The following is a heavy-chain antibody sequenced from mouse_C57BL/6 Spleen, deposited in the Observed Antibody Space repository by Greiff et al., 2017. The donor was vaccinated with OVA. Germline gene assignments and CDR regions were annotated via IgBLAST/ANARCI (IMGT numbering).Heavy chain of an antibody. Sequence: VQLQESGAELVQPGASVKISCTASGYAFSSSWMNWVKQRPGKGLEWIGRIYPGDGDTNYNGKFKGKATLTADKSSSTAYMQLSSLTSEDSAVYFCARDPHLAHWGQGTSVTVAS. CDR2: IYPGDGDT. CDR3: ARDPHLAH. D-gene: IGHD6-1*01. V-gene: IGHV1-82*01. CDR1: GYAFSSSW. J-gene: IGHJ4*01.